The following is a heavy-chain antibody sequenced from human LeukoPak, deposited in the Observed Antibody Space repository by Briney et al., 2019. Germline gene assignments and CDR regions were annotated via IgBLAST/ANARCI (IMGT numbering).Heavy chain of an antibody. Sequence: GGSLRLSCAASGFTFSNFDLSWVRQAPGKGLEWVSAISGSGGSTYYADSVKGRFTISRDNSKNTLYLQMNSLRGEDTAVYYCAKNPERAYYYDYIDVWGKGTPVIISS. CDR3: AKNPERAYYYDYIDV. CDR2: ISGSGGST. V-gene: IGHV3-23*01. CDR1: GFTFSNFD. J-gene: IGHJ6*03.